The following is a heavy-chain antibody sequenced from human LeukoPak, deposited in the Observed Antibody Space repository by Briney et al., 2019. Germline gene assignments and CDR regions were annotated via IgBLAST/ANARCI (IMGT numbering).Heavy chain of an antibody. CDR1: GFTFSSYA. CDR2: ISGSGGST. D-gene: IGHD6-13*01. V-gene: IGHV3-23*01. Sequence: PGGSLRLSCAASGFTFSSYAMSWVRQAPGKGLEWVSAISGSGGSTYYADSVKGRFTISRYNSKNTLYLQMNSLRAEDTAVYYCAKPPYCSSWDGMDVWGQGTTVTVSS. J-gene: IGHJ6*02. CDR3: AKPPYCSSWDGMDV.